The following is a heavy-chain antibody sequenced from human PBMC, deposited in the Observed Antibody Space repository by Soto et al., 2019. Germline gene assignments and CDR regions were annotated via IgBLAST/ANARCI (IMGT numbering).Heavy chain of an antibody. CDR2: FDPEDGET. Sequence: GASVKVCCKVSGYTLTELSMHWVRQAPGKGLEWMGGFDPEDGETIYAQKFQGRVTMTEDTSTDTAYMELSSLRSEDTAVYYCATISRYDSSGYYVAFDIWGQGTMVTVSS. J-gene: IGHJ3*02. CDR3: ATISRYDSSGYYVAFDI. V-gene: IGHV1-24*01. CDR1: GYTLTELS. D-gene: IGHD3-22*01.